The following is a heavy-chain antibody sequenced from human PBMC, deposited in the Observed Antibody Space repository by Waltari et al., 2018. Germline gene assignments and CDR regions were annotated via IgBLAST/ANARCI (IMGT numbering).Heavy chain of an antibody. J-gene: IGHJ4*02. V-gene: IGHV3-33*01. Sequence: QVQLVESGGGVVQPGRSLRLSCAASGFTFSSYGMHWVSQAPGKGLEWVAVIWYDGSNKYYADSVKGRFTISRDNSKNTLYLQMNSLRAEDTAVYYCARDYDGGSPGDYWGQGTLVTVSS. D-gene: IGHD2-15*01. CDR2: IWYDGSNK. CDR1: GFTFSSYG. CDR3: ARDYDGGSPGDY.